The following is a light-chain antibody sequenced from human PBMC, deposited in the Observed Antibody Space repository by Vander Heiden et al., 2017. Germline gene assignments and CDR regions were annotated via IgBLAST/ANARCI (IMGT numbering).Light chain of an antibody. J-gene: IGKJ4*01. V-gene: IGKV3-20*01. CDR3: QQCDGSSLT. CDR2: GSS. Sequence: ETVLTQSPGTLSLSPGERATLSCRARQSVCSSYLAWYQQKPGQAPKLLVYGSSNRATGIPDRFSGSGSGTDFSLTISRLEPEEFAVYYCQQCDGSSLTFGGGTKVEIK. CDR1: QSVCSSY.